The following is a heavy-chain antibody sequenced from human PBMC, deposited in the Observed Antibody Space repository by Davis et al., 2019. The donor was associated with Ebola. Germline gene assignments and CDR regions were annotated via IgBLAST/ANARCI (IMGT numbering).Heavy chain of an antibody. CDR2: VIPVFGTT. J-gene: IGHJ3*02. D-gene: IGHD5-12*01. CDR1: GDTFNSPT. V-gene: IGHV1-69*13. CDR3: TTPGGQDSGYDVFDI. Sequence: SVKVSCKASGDTFNSPTIAWVRQAPGQGLEWMGIVIPVFGTTNYARKFKGRVTITADESTNTVYMDLSSLRSEDTALYYCTTPGGQDSGYDVFDIWGQGTMVTVSS.